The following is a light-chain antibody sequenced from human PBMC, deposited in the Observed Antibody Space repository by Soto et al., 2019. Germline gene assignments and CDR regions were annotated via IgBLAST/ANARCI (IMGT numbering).Light chain of an antibody. V-gene: IGKV1-5*01. Sequence: DIKMSQSPSTLSASVGDRVTITCRASQSISDSLAWYQQKPGKAPKLLIYDASSLESGVPSRFSGSGSGTDFSLTISSLQPGDFATYYCQQYNTQWTFGQGTKVDIK. CDR2: DAS. CDR3: QQYNTQWT. CDR1: QSISDS. J-gene: IGKJ1*01.